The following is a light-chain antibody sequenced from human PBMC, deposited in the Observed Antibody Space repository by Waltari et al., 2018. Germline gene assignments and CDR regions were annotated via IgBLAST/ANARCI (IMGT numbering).Light chain of an antibody. CDR2: AAS. Sequence: DIQMTQSPSSLSASVGDRVTITCRASQSIRSYLNWYQQKPGKAPKLLIYAASSLQSGVPSRFSGSGSGTDFPLTISSLQPEDFATYFCQQSYSTLIFTFGPGTKVDIK. CDR1: QSIRSY. CDR3: QQSYSTLIFT. J-gene: IGKJ3*01. V-gene: IGKV1-39*01.